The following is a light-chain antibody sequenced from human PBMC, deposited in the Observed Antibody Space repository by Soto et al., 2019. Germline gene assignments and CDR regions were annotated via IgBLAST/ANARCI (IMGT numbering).Light chain of an antibody. J-gene: IGKJ5*01. V-gene: IGKV3-15*01. CDR1: QGVSRN. CDR2: AAS. CDR3: QQYNNWPPIT. Sequence: ASQGVSRNLAWYRHKSXQARSLLISAASAXATGIPARFSGSGSGKEFTLNISSLQSEDFALYYCQQYNNWPPITFGQGTRLEIK.